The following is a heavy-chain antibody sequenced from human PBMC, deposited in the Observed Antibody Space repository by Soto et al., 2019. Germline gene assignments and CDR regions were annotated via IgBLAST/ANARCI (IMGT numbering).Heavy chain of an antibody. CDR1: GFTFSSYA. J-gene: IGHJ6*02. V-gene: IGHV3-23*01. Sequence: PGGSLRLSCAASGFTFSSYAMSWVRQAPGKGLEWVSAISGSGGSTYYADSVKGRFTISRDNSKNTLYLQMNSLRAEDTAVYYCAKDRRSTVVKRYGMDVWGQGTTVTVSS. CDR2: ISGSGGST. D-gene: IGHD4-17*01. CDR3: AKDRRSTVVKRYGMDV.